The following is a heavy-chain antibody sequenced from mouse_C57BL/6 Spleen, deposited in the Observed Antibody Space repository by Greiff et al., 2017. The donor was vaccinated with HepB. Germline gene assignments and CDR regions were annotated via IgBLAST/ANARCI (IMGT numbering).Heavy chain of an antibody. CDR1: GYTFTDHT. J-gene: IGHJ4*01. D-gene: IGHD1-1*01. Sequence: SDAELVKPGASVKISCKVSGYTFTDHTIHWMKQRPEQGLEWIGYIYPRDGSTKYNEKFKGKATLTADKSSSTAYMQLNSLTSEDSAVYFCASPYYCGSRAMDYWGQGTSVTVSS. V-gene: IGHV1-78*01. CDR3: ASPYYCGSRAMDY. CDR2: IYPRDGST.